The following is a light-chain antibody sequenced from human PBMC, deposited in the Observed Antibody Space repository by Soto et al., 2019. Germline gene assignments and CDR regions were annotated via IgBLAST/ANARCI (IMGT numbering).Light chain of an antibody. V-gene: IGKV3-11*01. CDR2: VAS. CDR3: QHRGT. J-gene: IGKJ5*01. Sequence: PGERATLSCRASQRVSNYLGWYQQKPGQAPRLLIYVASNRATGIPARFSGSGSGTDFTLTISSLETEDFAVYYCQHRGTFGQGTRLEIK. CDR1: QRVSNY.